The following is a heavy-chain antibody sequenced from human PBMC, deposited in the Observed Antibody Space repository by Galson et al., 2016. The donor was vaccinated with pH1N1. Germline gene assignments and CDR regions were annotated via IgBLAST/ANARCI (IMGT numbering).Heavy chain of an antibody. J-gene: IGHJ4*02. V-gene: IGHV4-39*01. Sequence: SETLSLTCTVSGGSISSSSYYWGWIRQPPGKGLEWIGSVYYSGITYYNPSLKSRVTISVDTSKKQFSLKLSSVTAADTAVYYCARHFHGDYALDWGQGTLVTVSS. CDR3: ARHFHGDYALD. CDR1: GGSISSSSYY. D-gene: IGHD4-17*01. CDR2: VYYSGIT.